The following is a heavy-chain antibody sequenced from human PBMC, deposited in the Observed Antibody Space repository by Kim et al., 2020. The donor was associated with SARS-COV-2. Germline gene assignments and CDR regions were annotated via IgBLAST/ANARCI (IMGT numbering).Heavy chain of an antibody. D-gene: IGHD3-9*01. CDR3: VRGGLGSFDV. J-gene: IGHJ3*01. Sequence: GGSLRLSCVASGFSFSPYSMDWVRQTPGKGLEWLSYITGYSNTIYYADSVKGRFTISRDNAKNSVYLQMNSLRVEDTAVYYCVRGGLGSFDVWGQGTKVTVS. V-gene: IGHV3-48*04. CDR1: GFSFSPYS. CDR2: ITGYSNTI.